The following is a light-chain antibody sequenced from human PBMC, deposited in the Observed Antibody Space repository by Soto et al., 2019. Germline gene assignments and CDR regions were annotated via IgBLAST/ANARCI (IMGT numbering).Light chain of an antibody. CDR3: QHYNNWPPWT. CDR2: AAS. V-gene: IGKV3-15*01. CDR1: QSVRSN. Sequence: EIVMTQSPATLYVSPGEWATLSCRASQSVRSNLAWFQQRPGQAPRLLIYAASTGATGIPARFSGSGSGTEFTLIIDSLQSEDFAVYYCQHYNNWPPWTFGQGTKVDI. J-gene: IGKJ1*01.